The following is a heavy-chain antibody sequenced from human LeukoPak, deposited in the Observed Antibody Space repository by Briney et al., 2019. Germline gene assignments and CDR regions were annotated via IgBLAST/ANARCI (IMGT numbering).Heavy chain of an antibody. CDR2: IWSDGSNK. CDR1: GFPFSFYG. Sequence: GGSLRLSCAASGFPFSFYGMHWVRQAPGKGLEWVAVIWSDGSNKYYADSVRGRFTISRDNSKNSLYLQMNSLRAEDTAVYYCAREDGSASYYNNWFDPWGQGTLVTVSS. D-gene: IGHD3-10*01. CDR3: AREDGSASYYNNWFDP. J-gene: IGHJ5*02. V-gene: IGHV3-33*01.